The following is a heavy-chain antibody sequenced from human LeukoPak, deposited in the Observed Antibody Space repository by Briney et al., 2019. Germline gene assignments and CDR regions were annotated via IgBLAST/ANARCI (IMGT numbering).Heavy chain of an antibody. J-gene: IGHJ4*02. V-gene: IGHV1-18*01. D-gene: IGHD4-17*01. CDR3: ARGAGMTTVTTTADY. CDR2: ISAYNGNT. CDR1: GYTFTSYG. Sequence: ASVKVSCKASGYTFTSYGISWVRQAPGQGLEWMGWISAYNGNTNYAQRLQGRVTMTTDTSTSTAYMELRSLRSDDTAVYYCARGAGMTTVTTTADYWGQGTLVTVSS.